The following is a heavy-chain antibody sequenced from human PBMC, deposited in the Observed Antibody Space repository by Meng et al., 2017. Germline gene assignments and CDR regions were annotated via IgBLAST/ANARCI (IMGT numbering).Heavy chain of an antibody. Sequence: QELGPGLVKSSGTLYLTCAVSGGSISSSNWWSWVRQPPGKGLEWIGEIYHSGSTNYNPSLKSRVTISVDKSKNQFSLKLSSVTAADTAVYYCARIGDWGSTRYFDYWGQGTLVTVSS. CDR2: IYHSGST. CDR3: ARIGDWGSTRYFDY. V-gene: IGHV4-4*02. CDR1: GGSISSSNW. D-gene: IGHD7-27*01. J-gene: IGHJ4*02.